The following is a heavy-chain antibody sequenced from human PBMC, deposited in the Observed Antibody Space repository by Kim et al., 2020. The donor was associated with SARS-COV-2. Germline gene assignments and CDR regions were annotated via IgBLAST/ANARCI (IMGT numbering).Heavy chain of an antibody. Sequence: YYNPSLKSRVTISVDTSKNQFSLKLSSVTAADTAVYYCARREVVTLPFDYWGQGTLVTVSS. CDR3: ARREVVTLPFDY. V-gene: IGHV4-39*01. J-gene: IGHJ4*02. D-gene: IGHD2-15*01.